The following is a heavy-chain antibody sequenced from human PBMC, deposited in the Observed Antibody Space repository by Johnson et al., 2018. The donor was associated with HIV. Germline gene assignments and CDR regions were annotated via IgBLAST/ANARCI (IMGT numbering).Heavy chain of an antibody. D-gene: IGHD6-13*01. CDR3: ARDEYPLRAAAWKSAFDI. Sequence: VQLVESGGGSVQPGGSLRLSCAASGFTFSSYWMSWVRQAPGKGLEWVANIKQDGSVKYYVVSVNGRFTIFRDNAKNSLYLQMNSLRAEDTAVYYCARDEYPLRAAAWKSAFDIWGQGTMVTVSS. J-gene: IGHJ3*02. V-gene: IGHV3-7*01. CDR1: GFTFSSYW. CDR2: IKQDGSVK.